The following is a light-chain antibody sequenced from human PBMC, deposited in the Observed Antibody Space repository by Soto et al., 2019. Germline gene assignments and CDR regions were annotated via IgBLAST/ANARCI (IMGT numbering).Light chain of an antibody. V-gene: IGKV3-20*01. CDR3: QYYDESMWT. Sequence: EVVLTQSPGTLSLSPGEVASLSCLASQSVVTSYLAWYQQKYGQSPRLLIYGALYRAPGIPDRFSGSGSGTDFTLSISRLDPEDFAVYYCQYYDESMWTFGQGTKVDIK. J-gene: IGKJ1*01. CDR2: GAL. CDR1: QSVVTSY.